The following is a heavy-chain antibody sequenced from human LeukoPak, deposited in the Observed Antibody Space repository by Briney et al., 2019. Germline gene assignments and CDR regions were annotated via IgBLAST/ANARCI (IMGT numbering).Heavy chain of an antibody. CDR3: AREGSPGGYFDY. V-gene: IGHV4-59*01. Sequence: PSETLSLTCTVSGGSISSYYWSWIRQPPGKGLEWIGYIYYSGSTNYNPSLKSRVTISVDTSKNQFSLKLSSVTAADTAVYYCAREGSPGGYFDYWGQGTLVTVFS. CDR2: IYYSGST. J-gene: IGHJ4*02. D-gene: IGHD6-13*01. CDR1: GGSISSYY.